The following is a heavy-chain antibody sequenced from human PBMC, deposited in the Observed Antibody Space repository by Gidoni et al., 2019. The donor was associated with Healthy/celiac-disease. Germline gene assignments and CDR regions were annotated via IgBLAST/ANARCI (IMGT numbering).Heavy chain of an antibody. CDR1: GGSISRGSYS. D-gene: IGHD6-19*01. CDR3: ARASGYSSGWWGGDY. Sequence: QVQLQESGPGLVKPSQTLSLTCTVSGGSISRGSYSWSWIRQPAGKGLEWIGRIYTSGSTNYNPSLKSRVTISVDTSKNQFSLKLNSVTATDTAVYYCARASGYSSGWWGGDYWGQGTLVTVSS. CDR2: IYTSGST. V-gene: IGHV4-61*02. J-gene: IGHJ4*02.